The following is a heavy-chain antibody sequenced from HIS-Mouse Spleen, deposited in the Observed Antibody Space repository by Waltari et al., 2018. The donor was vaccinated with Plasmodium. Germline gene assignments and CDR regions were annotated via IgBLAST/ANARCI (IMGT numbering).Heavy chain of an antibody. V-gene: IGHV3-7*01. J-gene: IGHJ2*01. Sequence: EVRLVQSGGGLLTLVWSVRPSLPPPGFTFGSYWMRWVRQAPGKGLEWVANIKQDGSEKYYVDSVKGRFTISRDNAKNSLYLQMNSLRAEDTAVYYCASSWYWYFDLWGRGTLVTVSS. D-gene: IGHD6-13*01. CDR2: IKQDGSEK. CDR3: ASSWYWYFDL. CDR1: GFTFGSYW.